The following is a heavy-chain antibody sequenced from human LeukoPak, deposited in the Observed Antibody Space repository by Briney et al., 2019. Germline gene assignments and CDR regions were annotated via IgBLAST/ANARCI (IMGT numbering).Heavy chain of an antibody. Sequence: SQTLSLTCAISGDSVSSNSAAWTWLRQSPSRGLEWLGRTYYRSKWYYDYAESLKSRIDINSDTAKNQVSLQLTSVTPEDTAVYYCTRVCGSCYPGVHVFETWGQGTLVTVSS. CDR2: TYYRSKWYY. V-gene: IGHV6-1*01. D-gene: IGHD3-22*01. J-gene: IGHJ3*02. CDR3: TRVCGSCYPGVHVFET. CDR1: GDSVSSNSAA.